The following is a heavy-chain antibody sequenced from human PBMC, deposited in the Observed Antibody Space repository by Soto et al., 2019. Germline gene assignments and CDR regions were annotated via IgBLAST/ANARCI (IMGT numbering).Heavy chain of an antibody. J-gene: IGHJ6*02. CDR2: ISYDGSNK. V-gene: IGHV3-30*18. D-gene: IGHD6-19*01. CDR1: GFTFSSYG. CDR3: AKGISSGWYNYYYGMDV. Sequence: PGGSLRLSCAASGFTFSSYGMHWVRQAPGKGLEWVAVISYDGSNKYYADSVKGRFTISRDNSKNTLYLQMNSLRAEDTAVYYCAKGISSGWYNYYYGMDVWGQGTTVTVSS.